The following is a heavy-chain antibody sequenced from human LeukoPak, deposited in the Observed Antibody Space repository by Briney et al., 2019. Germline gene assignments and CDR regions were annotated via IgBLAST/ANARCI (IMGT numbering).Heavy chain of an antibody. CDR1: GFIFTSYQ. J-gene: IGHJ4*02. D-gene: IGHD3-16*01. V-gene: IGHV3-7*05. CDR2: VPQDGSDR. Sequence: GGSLRLSCAVSGFIFTSYQMSWVRRAPGRGLEWVANVPQDGSDRYFVDSLRGRFTISRDNARNSLFLQMSNLRAEDTAVYYCARWGTVWGLDYWGQGTVVTVSS. CDR3: ARWGTVWGLDY.